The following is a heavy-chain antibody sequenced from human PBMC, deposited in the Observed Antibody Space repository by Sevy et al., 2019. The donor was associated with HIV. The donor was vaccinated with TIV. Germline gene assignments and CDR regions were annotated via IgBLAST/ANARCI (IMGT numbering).Heavy chain of an antibody. V-gene: IGHV1-8*01. J-gene: IGHJ6*02. CDR1: GYTFTSYD. Sequence: ASVKVSCKASGYTFTSYDINWVRQATGQGLEWMGWMNPNSGNTGYAQKFQGRVTMTRNTSISTAYMELSSLRSEDTAVYYCARAVRNYYYYYYGMGVWGQGTTVTVSS. CDR2: MNPNSGNT. CDR3: ARAVRNYYYYYYGMGV. D-gene: IGHD2-8*01.